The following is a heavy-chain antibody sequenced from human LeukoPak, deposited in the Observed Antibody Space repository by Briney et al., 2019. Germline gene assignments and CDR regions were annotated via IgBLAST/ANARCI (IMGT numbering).Heavy chain of an antibody. CDR1: ADSINSAKY. CDR2: IYHSGST. D-gene: IGHD3-22*01. CDR3: ARGAYFDSRTYYPFGY. J-gene: IGHJ4*02. V-gene: IGHV4-38-2*01. Sequence: PSETLSLTCAVSADSINSAKYCAWIRQPPGKGLEWIGSIYHSGSTYYNPSLESRVSMSVDTSKNQFSLRLISVTAADTAVYYCARGAYFDSRTYYPFGYWGQGTLVTVSS.